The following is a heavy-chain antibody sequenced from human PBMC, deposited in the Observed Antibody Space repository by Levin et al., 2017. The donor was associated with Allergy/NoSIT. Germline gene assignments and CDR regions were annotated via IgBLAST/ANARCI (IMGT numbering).Heavy chain of an antibody. D-gene: IGHD3-3*01. CDR2: IRSTSTYM. V-gene: IGHV3-21*01. CDR1: GFTFSSYT. Sequence: LSLTCAASGFTFSSYTMNWVRQAPGKGLEWVSFIRSTSTYMHYADSVKGRFTISRDNAKNSLYLQMDSLRAEDTAVYYCARAPYYDFWSGYYDYWGQGTLVTVSS. J-gene: IGHJ4*02. CDR3: ARAPYYDFWSGYYDY.